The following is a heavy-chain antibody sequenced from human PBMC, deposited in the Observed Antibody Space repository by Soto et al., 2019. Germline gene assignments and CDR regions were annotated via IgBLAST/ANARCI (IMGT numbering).Heavy chain of an antibody. CDR1: GVSLGISSYY. V-gene: IGHV4-39*01. J-gene: IGHJ3*02. Sequence: XETLSPTCPLSGVSLGISSYYWGWIRQPPGKGLEWIGSIYYSGSTYYNPSLKSRVTISVDTSKNKFSLKLSSVTAADTAVYSCGRPHHESSGYYPDDDFDIWGQGKMVTVSS. CDR2: IYYSGST. D-gene: IGHD3-22*01. CDR3: GRPHHESSGYYPDDDFDI.